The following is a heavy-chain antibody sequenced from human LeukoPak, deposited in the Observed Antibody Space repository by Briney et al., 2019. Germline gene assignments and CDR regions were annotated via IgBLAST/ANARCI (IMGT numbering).Heavy chain of an antibody. J-gene: IGHJ5*02. V-gene: IGHV4-30-2*01. D-gene: IGHD6-13*01. Sequence: SQTLSLTCDVSGGSISSGLYSWSWIRQPLGKGLEWIGYIYHTGSTYYNPSLKSRVTISVDTSKNQFSLKLSSVTAADTAVYYCARGAAGTGVWFDPWGQGTLVTVSS. CDR1: GGSISSGLYS. CDR2: IYHTGST. CDR3: ARGAAGTGVWFDP.